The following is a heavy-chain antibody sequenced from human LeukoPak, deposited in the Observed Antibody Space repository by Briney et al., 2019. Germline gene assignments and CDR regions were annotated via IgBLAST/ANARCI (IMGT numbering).Heavy chain of an antibody. Sequence: SETLSLTCTVSGGSINSSSYYWGWIRPPPGEALEWIGSIYHSGYTYYNPSLKSRVTISVDTSKSQFSLKLSSVTAADTAVYYCARSSMFRGVTVDYWGQGTLVTVSS. D-gene: IGHD3-10*01. V-gene: IGHV4-39*01. J-gene: IGHJ4*02. CDR1: GGSINSSSYY. CDR3: ARSSMFRGVTVDY. CDR2: IYHSGYT.